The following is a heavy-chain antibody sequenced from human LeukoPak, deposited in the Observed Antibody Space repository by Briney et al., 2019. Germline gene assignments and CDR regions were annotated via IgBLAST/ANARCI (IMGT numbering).Heavy chain of an antibody. CDR1: GYTFTGYY. Sequence: ASVKVPCKASGYTFTGYYMHWVRQAPGQGLEWMGWINPNSGGTNYAQKFQGRATMTRDTSISTAYMELSRLRSDDTAVYYCARVGIAVAGTGHDAFDIWAKGQWSPSLQ. CDR2: INPNSGGT. J-gene: IGHJ3*02. CDR3: ARVGIAVAGTGHDAFDI. D-gene: IGHD6-19*01. V-gene: IGHV1-2*02.